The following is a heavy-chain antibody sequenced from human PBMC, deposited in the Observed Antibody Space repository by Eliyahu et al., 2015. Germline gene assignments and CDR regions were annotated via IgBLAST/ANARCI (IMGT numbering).Heavy chain of an antibody. CDR3: ARKQQWLVPYFDY. CDR1: GFTFSXYA. D-gene: IGHD6-19*01. Sequence: EVQLVESGGGLVQPGXSLRXXCXASGFTFSXYAMSWVRQAPGKGLEWVSAISGSGGSTYYADSVKGRFTISRDNSKNTLYLQMNSLRAEDTAVYYCARKQQWLVPYFDYWGQGTLVTVSS. V-gene: IGHV3-23*04. CDR2: ISGSGGST. J-gene: IGHJ4*02.